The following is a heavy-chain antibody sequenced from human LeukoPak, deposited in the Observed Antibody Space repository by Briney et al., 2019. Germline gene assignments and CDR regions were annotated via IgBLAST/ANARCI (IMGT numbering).Heavy chain of an antibody. Sequence: GASVKVSCKASGGTFSSYAISWVRQAPGQGLEWMGRIIPILGIANYAQKFQGRVTITADKSTSTAYMELSSLRSEDTAVYYCARNAGGVVVDLYGMDVWGQGTTVTVSS. CDR3: ARNAGGVVVDLYGMDV. J-gene: IGHJ6*02. D-gene: IGHD3-22*01. CDR1: GGTFSSYA. CDR2: IIPILGIA. V-gene: IGHV1-69*04.